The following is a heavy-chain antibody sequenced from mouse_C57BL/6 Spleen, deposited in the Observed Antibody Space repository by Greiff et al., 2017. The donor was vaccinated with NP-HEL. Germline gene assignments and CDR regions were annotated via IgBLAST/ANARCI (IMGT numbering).Heavy chain of an antibody. Sequence: DVKLVESEGGLVQPGSSMKLSCTASGFTFSDYYMAWVRQVPEKGLEWVANINYDGSSTYYLDSLKSRFIISRDNAKNILYLQMSSLKSEDTATYYCARGDGTQPISGAMDYWGQGTSVTVSS. CDR3: ARGDGTQPISGAMDY. D-gene: IGHD2-1*01. V-gene: IGHV5-16*01. J-gene: IGHJ4*01. CDR2: INYDGSST. CDR1: GFTFSDYY.